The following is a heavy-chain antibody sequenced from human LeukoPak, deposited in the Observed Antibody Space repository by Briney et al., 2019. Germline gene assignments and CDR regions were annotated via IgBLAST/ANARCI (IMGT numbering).Heavy chain of an antibody. CDR1: EYTFTGYY. CDR3: ARDYYGSGSYYPFDY. CDR2: INPNSGDT. J-gene: IGHJ4*02. V-gene: IGHV1-2*02. D-gene: IGHD3-10*01. Sequence: ASVKVSCKASEYTFTGYYMYWVRQAPGQGLEWMGWINPNSGDTNYAQKFQDRVTMTTDTSISTAYMELSRLRSDDTAVYYCARDYYGSGSYYPFDYWGQGTLVTVSS.